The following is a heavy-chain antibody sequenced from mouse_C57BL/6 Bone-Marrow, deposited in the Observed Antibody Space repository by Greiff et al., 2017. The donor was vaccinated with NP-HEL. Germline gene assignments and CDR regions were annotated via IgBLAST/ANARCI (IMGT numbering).Heavy chain of an antibody. CDR2: IYIGNGYT. D-gene: IGHD1-1*01. V-gene: IGHV1-58*01. CDR3: ALGITTVPPWFAY. J-gene: IGHJ3*01. CDR1: GYTFTSYG. Sequence: VQLQQSGAELVRPGSSVKMSCKTSGYTFTSYGINWVKQRPGQGLEWIGYIYIGNGYTEYNEKFKGKATLTSDPSSSTAYMQLSSLTSEDSAIYFCALGITTVPPWFAYWGQGTLVTVYA.